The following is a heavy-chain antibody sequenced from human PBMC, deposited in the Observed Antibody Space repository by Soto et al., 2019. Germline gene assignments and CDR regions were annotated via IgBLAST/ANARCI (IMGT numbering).Heavy chain of an antibody. J-gene: IGHJ4*02. D-gene: IGHD2-15*01. CDR3: ARYCSGGSCYGY. CDR1: GYTFTSYG. Sequence: ASVKVSFKASGYTFTSYGISWVRQAPGQGLEWMGWISAYNGNTNYAQKLQGRVTMTTDTSTSTAYMELRSLRSDDTAVYYCARYCSGGSCYGYWGQGTLVTVSS. V-gene: IGHV1-18*01. CDR2: ISAYNGNT.